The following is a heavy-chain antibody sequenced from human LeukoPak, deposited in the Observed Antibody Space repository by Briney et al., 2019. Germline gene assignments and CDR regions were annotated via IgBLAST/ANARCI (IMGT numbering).Heavy chain of an antibody. Sequence: GGSLRLSCSASGLXFSNYAMQWVRQAPGKGLEYVSGISSDGGRTHYVDSVKGRFTISRDNSENTLYLQMSSLRAEDTAVFYCVKCSGGSCYNPIDIWGQGTMVTVSS. V-gene: IGHV3-64D*09. D-gene: IGHD2-15*01. CDR1: GLXFSNYA. J-gene: IGHJ3*02. CDR3: VKCSGGSCYNPIDI. CDR2: ISSDGGRT.